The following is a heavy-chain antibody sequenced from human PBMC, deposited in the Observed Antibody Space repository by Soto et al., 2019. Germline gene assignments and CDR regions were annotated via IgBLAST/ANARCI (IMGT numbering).Heavy chain of an antibody. V-gene: IGHV5-10-1*01. Sequence: EALKISCKGSGFSFTNYWIIWVRHLPGKGLEYMGSIDPSDSYANYSPTFQGHVTFSADRSISTAYLQWSSLKASDSAIYYCAKYSDSRRWPPSYWGQGTLVTVSS. CDR1: GFSFTNYW. J-gene: IGHJ4*02. D-gene: IGHD3-22*01. CDR3: AKYSDSRRWPPSY. CDR2: IDPSDSYA.